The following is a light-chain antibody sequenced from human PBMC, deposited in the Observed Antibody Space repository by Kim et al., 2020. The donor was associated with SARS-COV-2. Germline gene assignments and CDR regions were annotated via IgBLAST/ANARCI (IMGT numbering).Light chain of an antibody. CDR3: QVWDSSSDHPGVV. V-gene: IGLV3-21*04. CDR2: YDS. J-gene: IGLJ2*01. Sequence: SYELTQPPSVSVAPGKTARITCGGNNIGSKSEHWYQQKPGQAPVLVIYYDSDRPSGIPERFSGSNSGNTATLTISRVEAGDEADYYCQVWDSSSDHPGVVFGGGTQLIVL. CDR1: NIGSKS.